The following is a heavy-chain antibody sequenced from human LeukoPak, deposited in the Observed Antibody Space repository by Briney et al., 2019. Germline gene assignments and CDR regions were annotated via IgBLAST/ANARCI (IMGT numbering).Heavy chain of an antibody. CDR1: GFTVSSNY. V-gene: IGHV3-66*01. D-gene: IGHD3-10*01. J-gene: IGHJ4*02. Sequence: QPGGPLRLSCAVSGFTVSSNYMSWVRQAPGKGLEWVSVIYSGGTTYYADSVKDRFTISRDNSKHVLYLQMNSLRAEDTAVYYCARVSGSGTYFDYWGQGTLVTVSS. CDR2: IYSGGTT. CDR3: ARVSGSGTYFDY.